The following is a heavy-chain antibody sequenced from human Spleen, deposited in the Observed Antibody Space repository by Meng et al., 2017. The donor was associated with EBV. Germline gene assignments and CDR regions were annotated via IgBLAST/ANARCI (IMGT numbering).Heavy chain of an antibody. V-gene: IGHV4-4*02. CDR1: GGATSSDNW. Sequence: HVHPPESDVGLVAPSGTLSLTFTVSGGATSSDNWWSSVRQPPGKGLEWIGEIWHSGTNYSPSLKSRVTISLDKSKNQFSLNLGFMTAADTAVYYCSRDLRPWLGGFDAWGPGTLVTVSS. CDR2: IWHSGT. CDR3: SRDLRPWLGGFDA. D-gene: IGHD3-10*01. J-gene: IGHJ5*02.